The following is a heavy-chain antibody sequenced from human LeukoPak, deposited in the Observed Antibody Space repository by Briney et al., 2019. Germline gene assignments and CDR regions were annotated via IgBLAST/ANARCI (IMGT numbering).Heavy chain of an antibody. J-gene: IGHJ5*02. Sequence: SETLSLTCTVSDGSISSSGYYWGWIRQPPGQGLEWIASIYYSGSTYYNPSLKSRVTISVDTSKNQLSLKLSSLTAADTAVYYCARHEYSGSYYGLSWFDPWGQGTLVTVSS. CDR1: DGSISSSGYY. CDR2: IYYSGST. D-gene: IGHD1-26*01. V-gene: IGHV4-39*01. CDR3: ARHEYSGSYYGLSWFDP.